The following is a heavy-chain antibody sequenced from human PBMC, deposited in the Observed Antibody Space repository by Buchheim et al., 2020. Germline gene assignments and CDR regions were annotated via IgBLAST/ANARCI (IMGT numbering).Heavy chain of an antibody. Sequence: QVQLVESGGGLVKPGGSLRLSCAASGFTFSDYYMSWIRQAPGKGLDWVSHISSSGGTIYYADSVTGRLTISRDNAQNSLYLHINSLRAEDTAVYYCAREGRHGGSYFFDFWGQGTL. D-gene: IGHD3-10*01. CDR1: GFTFSDYY. J-gene: IGHJ4*02. CDR2: ISSSGGTI. CDR3: AREGRHGGSYFFDF. V-gene: IGHV3-11*01.